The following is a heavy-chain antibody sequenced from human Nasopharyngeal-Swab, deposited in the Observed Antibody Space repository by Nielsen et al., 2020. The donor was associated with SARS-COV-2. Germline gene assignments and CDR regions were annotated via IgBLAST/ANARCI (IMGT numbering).Heavy chain of an antibody. J-gene: IGHJ4*02. CDR2: ISRTYST. D-gene: IGHD3-16*01. CDR3: AKDYRLQDPKHFDS. V-gene: IGHV3-23*01. Sequence: GESLKISCVASGFTFSSYAMNWVRQAPGKGLEWVSAISRTYSTYYADSVRGRFTVSRDNSKNTLYLQMSSLRAEDTAVYYCAKDYRLQDPKHFDSWGQGILVTVSS. CDR1: GFTFSSYA.